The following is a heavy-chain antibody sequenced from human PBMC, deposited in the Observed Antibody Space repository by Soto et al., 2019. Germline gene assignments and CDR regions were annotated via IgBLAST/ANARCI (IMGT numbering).Heavy chain of an antibody. Sequence: ASVKVSCKASGYTFTSYGISWVRQAPGQGLEWMGGIIPIFGTANYAQKFQGRVTITADESTSTAYMELSSLRSEDTAVYYCARGAELELTTNGGLDPWGQGTLVTVSS. CDR1: GYTFTSYG. CDR2: IIPIFGTA. J-gene: IGHJ5*02. V-gene: IGHV1-69*13. CDR3: ARGAELELTTNGGLDP. D-gene: IGHD1-7*01.